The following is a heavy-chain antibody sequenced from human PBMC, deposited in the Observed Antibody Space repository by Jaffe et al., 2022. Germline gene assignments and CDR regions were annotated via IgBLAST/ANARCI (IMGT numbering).Heavy chain of an antibody. J-gene: IGHJ4*02. CDR3: ARHEYGTSGARFDFDY. CDR1: GVSISSSSYY. V-gene: IGHV4-39*01. Sequence: QLQLQESGPGLVKPSETLSLTCTVSGVSISSSSYYWGWIRQPPGKGLEWIGSIYYSGSTYYNPSLKSRVTISVDTSKNQFSLKLSSVTAADTAVYYCARHEYGTSGARFDFDYWGQGTLVTVSS. D-gene: IGHD4-17*01. CDR2: IYYSGST.